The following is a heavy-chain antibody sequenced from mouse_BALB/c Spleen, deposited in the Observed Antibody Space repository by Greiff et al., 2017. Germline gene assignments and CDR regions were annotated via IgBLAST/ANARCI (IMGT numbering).Heavy chain of an antibody. D-gene: IGHD3-3*01. V-gene: IGHV1S137*01. CDR3: ARKRDDAMDY. CDR2: ISTYYGDA. Sequence: VQLQQSGAELVRPGVSVKISCKGSGYTFTDYAMHWVKQSHAKSLEWIGVISTYYGDASYNQKFKGKATMTVDKSSSTAYMELARLTSEDSAIYYCARKRDDAMDYWGQGTSVTVSS. CDR1: GYTFTDYA. J-gene: IGHJ4*01.